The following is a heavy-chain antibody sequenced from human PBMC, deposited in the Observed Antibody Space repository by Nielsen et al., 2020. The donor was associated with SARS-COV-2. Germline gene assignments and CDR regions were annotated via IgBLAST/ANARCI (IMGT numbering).Heavy chain of an antibody. CDR2: ISSSSSYI. J-gene: IGHJ4*02. CDR1: GFTFSSYS. Sequence: GESLKISCAASGFTFSSYSMNWVRQAPGKGLEWVSSISSSSSYIYYADSVKGRFTISRDNAKNSLYLQMNSLRAEDTAVYYCARDSASLWQQLVTLDYWGQGTLVTVSS. D-gene: IGHD6-13*01. V-gene: IGHV3-21*01. CDR3: ARDSASLWQQLVTLDY.